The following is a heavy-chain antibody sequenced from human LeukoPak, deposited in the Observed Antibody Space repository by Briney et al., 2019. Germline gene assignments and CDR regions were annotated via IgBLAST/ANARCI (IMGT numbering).Heavy chain of an antibody. CDR2: IIPIFGTA. Sequence: GASVKVSCKASGGTFSSYAISWVRQAPGQGLEWMGGIIPIFGTANYAQKFQGRVTITADESTSTAYMELSSLRSEDTAVYYCAKAKDIVVVPAAIGGHGAFDIWGQGTMVTVSS. J-gene: IGHJ3*02. CDR1: GGTFSSYA. D-gene: IGHD2-2*02. V-gene: IGHV1-69*13. CDR3: AKAKDIVVVPAAIGGHGAFDI.